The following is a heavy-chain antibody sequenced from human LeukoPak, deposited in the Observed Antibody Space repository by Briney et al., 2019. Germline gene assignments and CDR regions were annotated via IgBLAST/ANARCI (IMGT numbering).Heavy chain of an antibody. V-gene: IGHV3-7*01. D-gene: IGHD3-10*01. CDR1: GFTFSSYW. Sequence: GGSLRLSCAAFGFTFSSYWMNWVRQAPGKGLEWVANIKGGGNEKNYVDSVRGRFSISRDNAKNSLYLQMDSLRAEDTAVYYCAKEGAYPIITYDSWGQGALVTVSS. J-gene: IGHJ5*01. CDR3: AKEGAYPIITYDS. CDR2: IKGGGNEK.